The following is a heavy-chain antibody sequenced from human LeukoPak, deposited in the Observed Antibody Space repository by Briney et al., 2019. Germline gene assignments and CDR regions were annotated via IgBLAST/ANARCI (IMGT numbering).Heavy chain of an antibody. Sequence: QPGGSLRLSCAASGFSFSRYGMKWVRQAPGKGLEWVATIDRKGRAEYYVGSVEGRFTVSRDNTQNLLYLQMNGLRAEDTALYFCAREDWATFDNWGQGTMVTVSS. J-gene: IGHJ1*01. V-gene: IGHV3-7*01. CDR1: GFSFSRYG. CDR2: IDRKGRAE. CDR3: AREDWATFDN. D-gene: IGHD3/OR15-3a*01.